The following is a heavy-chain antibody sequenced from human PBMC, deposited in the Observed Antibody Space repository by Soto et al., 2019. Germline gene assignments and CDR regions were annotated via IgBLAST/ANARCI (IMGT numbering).Heavy chain of an antibody. CDR2: IWYDGSNK. V-gene: IGHV3-33*01. Sequence: PGGSLRLSCAASGFTFSSYGMHWVRQAPGKGLEWVAVIWYDGSNKYYADSVKGRFTISRDNSKNTLYLQMNSLRAEDTAVYYCAREYIGYCSGGSCYPARYYYGMDVWGQGTTVTVS. J-gene: IGHJ6*02. CDR3: AREYIGYCSGGSCYPARYYYGMDV. CDR1: GFTFSSYG. D-gene: IGHD2-15*01.